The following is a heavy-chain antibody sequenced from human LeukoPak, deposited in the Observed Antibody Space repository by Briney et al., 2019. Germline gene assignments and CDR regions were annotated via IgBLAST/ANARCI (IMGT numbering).Heavy chain of an antibody. J-gene: IGHJ6*03. D-gene: IGHD3-22*01. CDR1: GDSVSSNSAA. Sequence: SQTLSLTCAISGDSVSSNSAAWNWIRQSPSRGLEWLGRTYYRSKWYNDYAVSVKCRITINPDTSKNQFSLQLNSVTPEDTAVYYCARAVPQYYDSSGYYPYYYYMDVWGKGTTVTVSS. CDR2: TYYRSKWYN. V-gene: IGHV6-1*01. CDR3: ARAVPQYYDSSGYYPYYYYMDV.